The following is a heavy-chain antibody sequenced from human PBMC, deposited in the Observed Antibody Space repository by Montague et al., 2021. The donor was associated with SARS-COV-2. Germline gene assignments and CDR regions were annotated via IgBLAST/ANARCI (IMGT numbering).Heavy chain of an antibody. CDR3: TQERGPGRTTWHYFDY. CDR2: TYYRSKWYN. CDR1: GDSVSTNSGT. D-gene: IGHD1-14*01. Sequence: CAISGDSVSTNSGTWNWVRLSPSRGLEWLGRTYYRSKWYNDYAVSVRSRITISPDTSKNQFSLQLNSVTPGDTAVYYCTQERGPGRTTWHYFDYWGQGTLVTVSS. J-gene: IGHJ4*02. V-gene: IGHV6-1*01.